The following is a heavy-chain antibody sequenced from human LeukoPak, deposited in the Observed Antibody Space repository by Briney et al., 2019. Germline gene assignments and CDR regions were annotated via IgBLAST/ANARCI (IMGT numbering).Heavy chain of an antibody. V-gene: IGHV3-66*01. J-gene: IGHJ4*02. CDR1: GFTVSSSY. CDR2: IYSGGST. D-gene: IGHD4-17*01. CDR3: ARVGYGDYLYFDY. Sequence: PGGFLRLSCAASGFTVSSSYMSWVRQAPGKGLEWVSVIYSGGSTYYADSVKGRFTISRDNSKNTLYLQMNSLRAEDTAVYYCARVGYGDYLYFDYWGQGTLVTVSS.